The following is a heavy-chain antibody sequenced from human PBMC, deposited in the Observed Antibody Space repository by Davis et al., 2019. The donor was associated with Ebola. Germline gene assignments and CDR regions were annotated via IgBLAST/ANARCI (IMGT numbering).Heavy chain of an antibody. J-gene: IGHJ4*02. CDR2: TKSKASNYLT. CDR3: AVIRGVMGY. CDR1: GFSFSDNF. Sequence: GESLKIPCAASGFSFSDNFVDWVRQAPGKGLEWVCRTKSKASNYLTEYSASVQGRFTISRDASKVSVFLQMNSLKIEDTAVYFCAVIRGVMGYWGQGTQVTVSS. D-gene: IGHD3-10*01. V-gene: IGHV3-72*01.